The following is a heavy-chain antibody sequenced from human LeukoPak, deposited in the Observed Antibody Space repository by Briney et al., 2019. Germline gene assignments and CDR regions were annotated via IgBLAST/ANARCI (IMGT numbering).Heavy chain of an antibody. Sequence: PSETLSLTCAVYGGSVSAHYWTWIRQPPGKGLEWLGNIHYRGTTNYNPSLKSRVILSLDTSKSQFALKMTSVIAADTAVYYCARDEHGDFQGFDYWGQGTRVTVSS. V-gene: IGHV4-34*11. D-gene: IGHD4-17*01. CDR1: GGSVSAHY. CDR2: IHYRGTT. CDR3: ARDEHGDFQGFDY. J-gene: IGHJ4*02.